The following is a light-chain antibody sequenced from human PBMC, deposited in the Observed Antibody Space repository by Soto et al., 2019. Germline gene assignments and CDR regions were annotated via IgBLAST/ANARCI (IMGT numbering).Light chain of an antibody. J-gene: IGKJ3*01. Sequence: IVMTQSPATLSVSPGERATLSCRASQSVSSDLAWYHQKPGQAPRLLIYGASTRATGIPTRFSGSGSGTEFTLTISSLQSEDFAVYYCHQYNNWPPFTFGPGTKVDI. CDR1: QSVSSD. V-gene: IGKV3-15*01. CDR3: HQYNNWPPFT. CDR2: GAS.